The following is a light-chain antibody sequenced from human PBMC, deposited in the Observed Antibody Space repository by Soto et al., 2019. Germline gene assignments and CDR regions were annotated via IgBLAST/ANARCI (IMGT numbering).Light chain of an antibody. CDR3: QQSYTIPS. J-gene: IGKJ4*01. CDR1: QSINNY. V-gene: IGKV1-39*01. CDR2: DAS. Sequence: IQMTQSPSSLSASVGDRVTITCRASQSINNYLNWYQQKPGKAPNLLIYDASSLESGVPSRFIAGGSGTDFTLTISSLQPEDFATYYCQQSYTIPSFGGGTKVEIK.